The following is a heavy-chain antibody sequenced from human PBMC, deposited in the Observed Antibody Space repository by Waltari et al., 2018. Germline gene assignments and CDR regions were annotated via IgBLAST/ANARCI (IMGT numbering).Heavy chain of an antibody. J-gene: IGHJ3*02. Sequence: QVQLQESGPGLVKPSENLSLTCTVSGGSISSYYWRWIRQPPGKGLEWIGYIYYNGSTNYTPSLKSRVTISVDTSKNQFSLKLSSVTAADTAVYYGAREVANDAFDIWGQGTMVTVSS. CDR3: AREVANDAFDI. V-gene: IGHV4-59*01. CDR2: IYYNGST. CDR1: GGSISSYY. D-gene: IGHD2-15*01.